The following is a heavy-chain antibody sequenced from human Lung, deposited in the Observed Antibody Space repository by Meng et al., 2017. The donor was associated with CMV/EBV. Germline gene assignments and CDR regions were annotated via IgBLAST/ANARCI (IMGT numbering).Heavy chain of an antibody. Sequence: QAQLQESGTGRVNPSQTRSLTCTVAGGSIGSGGYYWSLIRQHPGKGLEWIGYIYYTGSTFYNPSLKSRVTISVDTSKNQFSLKLIPATAADTAVYYCAREAGRDGYATPKFDYWGQGTLVTVSS. D-gene: IGHD5-24*01. CDR1: GGSIGSGGYY. J-gene: IGHJ4*02. CDR3: AREAGRDGYATPKFDY. V-gene: IGHV4-31*03. CDR2: IYYTGST.